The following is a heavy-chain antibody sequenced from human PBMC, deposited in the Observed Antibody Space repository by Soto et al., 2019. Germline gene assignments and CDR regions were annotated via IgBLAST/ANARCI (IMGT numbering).Heavy chain of an antibody. CDR1: GFPFEEYA. CDR3: VKGYCSSSSCVPPYYYYMGV. V-gene: IGHV3-9*01. D-gene: IGHD2-2*01. Sequence: GGSLRLSCAASGFPFEEYAMHWVRQAPGKGLEWVSGITWNSGFVGYADSVKGRFTISRDNAKNSLYLQMNSLRAEDTALYYCVKGYCSSSSCVPPYYYYMGVWGTGTTVTVSS. CDR2: ITWNSGFV. J-gene: IGHJ6*03.